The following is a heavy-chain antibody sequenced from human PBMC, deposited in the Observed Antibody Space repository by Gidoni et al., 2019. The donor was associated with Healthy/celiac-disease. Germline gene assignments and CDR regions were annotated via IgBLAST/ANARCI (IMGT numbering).Heavy chain of an antibody. CDR2: IWYDGSNK. D-gene: IGHD3-3*01. V-gene: IGHV3-33*01. CDR3: ARDVAPVLRFLEWLEYYYGMDV. Sequence: GKGLEWVAVIWYDGSNKYYADSVKGRFTISRDNSKNTLYLQMNSLRAEDTAVYYCARDVAPVLRFLEWLEYYYGMDVWGQGTTVTVSS. J-gene: IGHJ6*02.